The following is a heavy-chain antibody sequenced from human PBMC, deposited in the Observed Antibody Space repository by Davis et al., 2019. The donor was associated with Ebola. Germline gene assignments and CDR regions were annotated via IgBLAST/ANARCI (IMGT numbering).Heavy chain of an antibody. CDR1: GGSISSYY. V-gene: IGHV4-59*12. D-gene: IGHD3-10*01. Sequence: PSETLSLTCTVSGGSISSYYWSWIRQPPGKGLEWIGYIYYSGSTNYNPSLKSRVTLSVDTSKNQFSLKLSSVTAADTAVYYCARDETFGSGSFDYWGQGTLVAVSS. CDR3: ARDETFGSGSFDY. CDR2: IYYSGST. J-gene: IGHJ4*02.